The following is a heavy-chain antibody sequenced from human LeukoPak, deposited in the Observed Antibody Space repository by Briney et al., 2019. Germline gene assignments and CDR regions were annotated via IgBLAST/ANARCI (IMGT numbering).Heavy chain of an antibody. CDR1: GVSISSYY. CDR2: IYHSGST. Sequence: KSSEALSLTCTVSGVSISSYYWSWIRQPPGKGLEWIGYIYHSGSTYYNPSLKSRVTISIHNSKNQFSLKVNSVTAADTAVYYCARDRNYCDSSGPPYYYSALDVWGQGTTVTVSS. V-gene: IGHV4-59*01. J-gene: IGHJ6*02. D-gene: IGHD3-22*01. CDR3: ARDRNYCDSSGPPYYYSALDV.